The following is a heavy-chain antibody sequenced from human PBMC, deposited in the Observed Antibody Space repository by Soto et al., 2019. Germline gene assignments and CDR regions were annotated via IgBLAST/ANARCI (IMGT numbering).Heavy chain of an antibody. Sequence: VQLVESGGGVVQPGMSLRRSCAGSGFSLSSYTMHWVRQAPGKGLEWVALISFDSSSKHYADSVRGRFSISRDNSKNTLYLQMDSLRPDDTALYYCARDRLRLGELSLIGYFDSWGQGTLVTVSS. J-gene: IGHJ4*02. V-gene: IGHV3-30-3*01. CDR1: GFSLSSYT. CDR2: ISFDSSSK. CDR3: ARDRLRLGELSLIGYFDS. D-gene: IGHD3-16*02.